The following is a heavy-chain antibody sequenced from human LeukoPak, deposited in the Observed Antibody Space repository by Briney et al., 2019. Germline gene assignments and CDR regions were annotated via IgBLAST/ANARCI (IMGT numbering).Heavy chain of an antibody. J-gene: IGHJ4*02. CDR3: ARFERFGG. CDR2: MLPIFGTA. D-gene: IGHD3-10*01. V-gene: IGHV1-69*13. Sequence: ASVKVSCKASGGNFRNYGFHWVRQAPGQGLEWLGGMLPIFGTANYAQKFQGRVTITADESSNTASLDLSSLTSEDTAVYYCARFERFGGWGQGTLVTVSS. CDR1: GGNFRNYG.